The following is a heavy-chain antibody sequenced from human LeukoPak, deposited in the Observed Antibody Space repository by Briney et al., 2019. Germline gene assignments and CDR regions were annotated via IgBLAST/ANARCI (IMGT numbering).Heavy chain of an antibody. J-gene: IGHJ4*02. CDR2: IYYSGST. V-gene: IGHV4-61*05. D-gene: IGHD6-19*01. Sequence: SETLSLTCTVSGGSISSSSYYWSWIRQPPGKGLEWIGYIYYSGSTNYNPSLKSRVTISVDTSKNQFSLKLSSVTAADTAVYYCARRGLNSGWYNYWGQGTLVTVSS. CDR3: ARRGLNSGWYNY. CDR1: GGSISSSSYY.